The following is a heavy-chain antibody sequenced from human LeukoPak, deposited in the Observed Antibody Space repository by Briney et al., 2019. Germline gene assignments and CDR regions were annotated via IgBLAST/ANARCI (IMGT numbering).Heavy chain of an antibody. CDR3: APGDSWFDP. Sequence: GGSLRLSCAASGFTFSSYAMHWVRQAPGKGLEWVAVISYDGSNKYYADSVKGRFTISRDNSKNTLYLQMNSLRAEDTAVYYCAPGDSWFDPWGQGTLVTVSS. V-gene: IGHV3-30-3*01. D-gene: IGHD3-10*01. J-gene: IGHJ5*02. CDR1: GFTFSSYA. CDR2: ISYDGSNK.